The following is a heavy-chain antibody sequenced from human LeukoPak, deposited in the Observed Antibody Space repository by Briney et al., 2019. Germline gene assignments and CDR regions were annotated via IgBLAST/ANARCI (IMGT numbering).Heavy chain of an antibody. J-gene: IGHJ4*02. D-gene: IGHD3-10*01. CDR2: IKQDGSEK. CDR3: ARESVWFGELPTGY. V-gene: IGHV3-7*01. CDR1: GFTFSSYW. Sequence: GGSLRLPCAASGFTFSSYWMSWVRQAPGKGLEWVANIKQDGSEKYYVDSVKGRFTISRDNAKNSLYLQMNSLRAEDTAVYYCARESVWFGELPTGYWGQGTLVTVSS.